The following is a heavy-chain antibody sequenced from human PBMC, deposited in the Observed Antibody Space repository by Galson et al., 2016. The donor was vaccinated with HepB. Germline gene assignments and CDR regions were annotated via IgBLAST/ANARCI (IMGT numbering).Heavy chain of an antibody. CDR2: IYSSGST. J-gene: IGHJ6*02. CDR3: ARLRRWGLAWTHYYYGLDV. CDR1: GGSISSSTNS. D-gene: IGHD1-1*01. V-gene: IGHV4-39*01. Sequence: ETLSLTCIVSGGSISSSTNSWGWIRQPPGKGLEWIATIYSSGSTYYNSSLKSRLTISVDASKSQFSLKLSSVTAADTAVYYCARLRRWGLAWTHYYYGLDVWGQGTTVTVSS.